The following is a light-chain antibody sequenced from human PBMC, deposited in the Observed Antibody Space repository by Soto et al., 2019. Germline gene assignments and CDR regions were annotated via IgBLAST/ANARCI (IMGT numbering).Light chain of an antibody. Sequence: QSAPTQPRSVSGSPGQSVTISCTGTSSDVGEYDYVSWYQQHPGKAPKLMIFDVSERPSGVPDRFSGSKTGNTASLTISGLQAEDEADYYCCSYAGSPYVFGTGTKRTVL. J-gene: IGLJ1*01. CDR2: DVS. CDR1: SSDVGEYDY. V-gene: IGLV2-11*01. CDR3: CSYAGSPYV.